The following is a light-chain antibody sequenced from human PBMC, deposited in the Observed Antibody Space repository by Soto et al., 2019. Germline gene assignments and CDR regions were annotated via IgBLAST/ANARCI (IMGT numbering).Light chain of an antibody. V-gene: IGKV1-5*03. J-gene: IGKJ1*01. Sequence: DIQMTQPPSTLSASEGDRVTISCRASQSVSIWLAWYQQKPGRAPKLLIYKSSILESGVPSRLSGSGSGTEFTLTISSLQPDDFATYYCQQFNTSPWTLGQGTKVDI. CDR1: QSVSIW. CDR2: KSS. CDR3: QQFNTSPWT.